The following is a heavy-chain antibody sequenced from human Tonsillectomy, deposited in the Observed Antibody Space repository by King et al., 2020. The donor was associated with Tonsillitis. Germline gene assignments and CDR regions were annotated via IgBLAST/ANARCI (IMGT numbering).Heavy chain of an antibody. J-gene: IGHJ4*02. D-gene: IGHD6-13*01. CDR2: ISWNSGNI. Sequence: VQLVESGGGLVQPGRSLRLSCAASGFTFDDYAMHWVRPAPGKGLEWVSGISWNSGNIGYADSVKGRFTISRDNAKNSLYLQMNSLRAEDTALYYCAQETIAAAGDFDYWGQGTLVTVAS. CDR1: GFTFDDYA. V-gene: IGHV3-9*01. CDR3: AQETIAAAGDFDY.